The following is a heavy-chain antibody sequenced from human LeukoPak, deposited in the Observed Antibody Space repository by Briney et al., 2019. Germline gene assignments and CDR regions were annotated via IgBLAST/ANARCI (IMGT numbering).Heavy chain of an antibody. V-gene: IGHV3-23*01. D-gene: IGHD6-13*01. CDR3: AKGPGAGGNTWYYFDY. CDR1: GLTFSSHW. CDR2: IGGTTGNT. J-gene: IGHJ4*02. Sequence: PGGSLRLSCAASGLTFSSHWMHWVRQAPGKGLEWVSAIGGTTGNTYYADSVKGRFTISTDNSKTTLYLQMNSLRADDTAVYYCAKGPGAGGNTWYYFDYWGQGTLVTVSS.